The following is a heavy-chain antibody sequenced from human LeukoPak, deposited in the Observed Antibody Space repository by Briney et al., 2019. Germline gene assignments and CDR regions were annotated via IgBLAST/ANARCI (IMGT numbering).Heavy chain of an antibody. D-gene: IGHD6-19*01. CDR2: IKLDGSEK. V-gene: IGHV3-7*01. CDR1: GFIFGKYW. CDR3: ARDLDNPGIAVTGTHY. J-gene: IGHJ4*02. Sequence: PGGSLRLSCAASGFIFGKYWMSWVRQAPGKGLEWVANIKLDGSEKNYVDSVKGRFTISRDNAKNTLYLQMNSLGAEDTAVYYCARDLDNPGIAVTGTHYWGQGTLVTVSS.